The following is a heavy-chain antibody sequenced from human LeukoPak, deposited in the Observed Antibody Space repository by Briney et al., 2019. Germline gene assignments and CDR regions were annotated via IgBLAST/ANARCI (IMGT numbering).Heavy chain of an antibody. V-gene: IGHV1-46*01. CDR3: ARDLTTVTTAQQFYYYYMDV. D-gene: IGHD4-11*01. CDR2: INPSGGST. CDR1: GYTFTGYY. Sequence: ASVTVSCKASGYTFTGYYMHWVRQAPGQGLEWMGWINPSGGSTSYAQKFQGRVTMTRDMSTSTVYMELSSLRSEDTAVYYCARDLTTVTTAQQFYYYYMDVWGKGTTVTVSS. J-gene: IGHJ6*03.